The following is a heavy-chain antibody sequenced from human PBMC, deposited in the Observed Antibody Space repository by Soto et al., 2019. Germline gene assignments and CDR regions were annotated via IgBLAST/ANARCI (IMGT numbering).Heavy chain of an antibody. CDR3: AKDGQDIVVGLAVTYYYYYYMDA. CDR2: ISYDGSNK. Sequence: GGSLRLSCAASGFTFSSYAMHWVRQAPGKGLEWVAVISYDGSNKYYADSVKGRFTISRDNSKNTLYLQMNSLRAEDTAVYYCAKDGQDIVVGLAVTYYYYYYMDAWGKGTTVTVSS. J-gene: IGHJ6*03. CDR1: GFTFSSYA. V-gene: IGHV3-30*04. D-gene: IGHD2-15*01.